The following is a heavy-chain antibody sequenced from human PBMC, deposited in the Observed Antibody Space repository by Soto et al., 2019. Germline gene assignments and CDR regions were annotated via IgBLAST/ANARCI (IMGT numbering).Heavy chain of an antibody. CDR2: IYYSGST. CDR3: ARGRESSYDFWSGYYLGYNWFDP. D-gene: IGHD3-3*01. CDR1: GGSISSYY. Sequence: LSLTCTVSGGSISSYYWSWIRQPPGKGLEWIGYIYYSGSTNYNPSLKSRVTISVDTSKNQFSLKLSSVTAADTAVYYCARGRESSYDFWSGYYLGYNWFDPWGQGTLVTVS. J-gene: IGHJ5*02. V-gene: IGHV4-59*01.